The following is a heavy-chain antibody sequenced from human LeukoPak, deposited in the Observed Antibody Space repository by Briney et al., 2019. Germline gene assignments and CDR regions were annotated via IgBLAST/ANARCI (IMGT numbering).Heavy chain of an antibody. CDR3: ARALWSQHFDY. CDR2: IYHSGST. V-gene: IGHV4-30-2*01. J-gene: IGHJ4*02. D-gene: IGHD3-10*01. CDR1: GGSISSGGYS. Sequence: SQTLSLTCAVSGGSISSGGYSWSWIRQPPGKGLEWIGYIYHSGSTYYNPSLKSRVAISVDRSKNQFSLKLSSVTAADTAVYYCARALWSQHFDYWGQGTLVTVSS.